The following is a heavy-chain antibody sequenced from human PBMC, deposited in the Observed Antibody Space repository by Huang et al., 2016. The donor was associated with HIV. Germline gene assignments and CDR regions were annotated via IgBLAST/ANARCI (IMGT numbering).Heavy chain of an antibody. V-gene: IGHV1-8*03. CDR1: GFNFNNYD. D-gene: IGHD3-22*01. Sequence: QVQLVQSGAEVKKPGASVKVSCKASGFNFNNYDFNWGRQASGQGLGWSGGMKPKRGTTGYARKFQGRVTITRNTSITTAYMELRSLRSEDTAVYYCARARGFLYDSTGYYSRYYFDSWGQGTLVTISS. CDR3: ARARGFLYDSTGYYSRYYFDS. CDR2: MKPKRGTT. J-gene: IGHJ4*02.